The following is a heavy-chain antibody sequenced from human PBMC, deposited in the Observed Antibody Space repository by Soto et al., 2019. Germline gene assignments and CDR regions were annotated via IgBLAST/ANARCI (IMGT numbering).Heavy chain of an antibody. CDR3: ARLGCSGGSCYGVYYYYMDV. V-gene: IGHV4-39*01. D-gene: IGHD2-15*01. CDR1: GGSISSSSYY. CDR2: IYYSGST. Sequence: SETLSLTCTVSGGSISSSSYYWGWIRQPPGKGLEWIGSIYYSGSTYYNPSLKSRVTISVDTSKNQFSLKLSSVTAADTAVYYCARLGCSGGSCYGVYYYYMDVWGKGTTVTVSS. J-gene: IGHJ6*03.